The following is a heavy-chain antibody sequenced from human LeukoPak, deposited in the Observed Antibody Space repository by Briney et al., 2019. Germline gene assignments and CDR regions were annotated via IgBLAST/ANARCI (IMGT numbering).Heavy chain of an antibody. Sequence: GRSLRLSCAASGFTFEDYAMHWVRQAPGKGLEWVSGISWNSGSIGYADSVKGRFTISRDNAKNSLYLQMNSLRAEDTALYYCAKDRYPRLRLGELSFDYWGQGTLVTVSS. D-gene: IGHD3-16*02. V-gene: IGHV3-9*01. CDR1: GFTFEDYA. CDR3: AKDRYPRLRLGELSFDY. CDR2: ISWNSGSI. J-gene: IGHJ4*02.